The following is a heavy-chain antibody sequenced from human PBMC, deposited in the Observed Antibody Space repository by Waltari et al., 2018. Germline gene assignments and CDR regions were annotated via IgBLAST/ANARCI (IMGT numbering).Heavy chain of an antibody. CDR2: IIPILGIA. J-gene: IGHJ6*02. Sequence: QVQLVQSGAEVKKPGSSVKVSCKASGGTFSSYTLSWVRQAPGQGLEWMGRIIPILGIANYAQKFQGRVTITADKSTSTAYMELSSLRSEDTAVYYCASPNLGYYYGSGSYNYYGMDVWGQGTTVTVSS. V-gene: IGHV1-69*02. CDR3: ASPNLGYYYGSGSYNYYGMDV. D-gene: IGHD3-10*01. CDR1: GGTFSSYT.